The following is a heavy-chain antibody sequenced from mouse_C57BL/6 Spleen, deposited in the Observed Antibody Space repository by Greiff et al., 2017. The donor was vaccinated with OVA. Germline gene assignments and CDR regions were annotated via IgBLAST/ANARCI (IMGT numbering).Heavy chain of an antibody. CDR1: GFNIKDDY. J-gene: IGHJ3*01. CDR3: TTRTGYGSSYAWFAY. CDR2: IDPENGDT. D-gene: IGHD1-1*01. Sequence: EVKLMESGAELVRPGASVKLSCTASGFNIKDDYMHWVKQRPEQGLEWIGWIDPENGDTEYASKFQGKATITADTSSNTAYLQLSSLTSEDTAVYYCTTRTGYGSSYAWFAYWGQGTLVTVSA. V-gene: IGHV14-4*01.